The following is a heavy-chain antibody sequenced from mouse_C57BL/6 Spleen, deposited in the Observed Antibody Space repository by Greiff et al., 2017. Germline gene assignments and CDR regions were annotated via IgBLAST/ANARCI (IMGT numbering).Heavy chain of an antibody. CDR2: IDPSDSYT. J-gene: IGHJ2*01. CDR1: GYTFTSYW. V-gene: IGHV1-69*01. D-gene: IGHD2-1*01. Sequence: QVQLQQPGAELVIPGASVKLSCKASGYTFTSYWMHWVKQRPGQGLEWIGEIDPSDSYTNYNQKFKGKSTLTVDKSSSTAYMQLSSLTSEDSAVYYCARFGYYGNYDYWGQGTTLTVSS. CDR3: ARFGYYGNYDY.